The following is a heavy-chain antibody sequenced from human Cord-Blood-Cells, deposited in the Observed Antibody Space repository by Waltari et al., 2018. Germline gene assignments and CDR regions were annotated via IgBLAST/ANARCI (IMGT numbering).Heavy chain of an antibody. CDR3: ARQPYDFWSGYYDY. V-gene: IGHV4-39*01. CDR1: GGSISSSSYY. D-gene: IGHD3-3*01. J-gene: IGHJ4*02. Sequence: QLQLQESGPGLVTPSETLSLTCTVSGGSISSSSYYWGWIRPPPGKGLEWIGSIYYRGSTYYNPSLKSRVTISVDTSKNQFSLKLSSVTAADTAVYYCARQPYDFWSGYYDYWGQGTLVTVSS. CDR2: IYYRGST.